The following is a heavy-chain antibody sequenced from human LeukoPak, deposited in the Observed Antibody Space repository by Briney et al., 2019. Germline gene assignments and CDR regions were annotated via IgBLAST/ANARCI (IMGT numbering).Heavy chain of an antibody. J-gene: IGHJ3*02. D-gene: IGHD3-22*01. CDR3: ARARKRITMIVVVIKNLNAFDI. CDR1: GGSFSGYY. V-gene: IGHV4-34*01. Sequence: SETLSLTCAVYGGSFSGYYWSWIRQPPGKGLEWIGEINRSGSTNYNPSLKSRVTISVDTSKNQFSLKLSSVTAADTAVYYCARARKRITMIVVVIKNLNAFDIWGQGTMVTVSS. CDR2: INRSGST.